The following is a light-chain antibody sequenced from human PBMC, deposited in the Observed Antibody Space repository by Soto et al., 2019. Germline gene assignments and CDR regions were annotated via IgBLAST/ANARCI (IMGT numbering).Light chain of an antibody. CDR2: EVH. CDR3: ASYLTTSPLEV. J-gene: IGLJ1*01. Sequence: QSALTQPASVSGSPGESITVSCFGSISDIGSHNYVSWYRQYPGEAPRLLIYEVHYRPSEVSSRFSGSKSGNTASLTISGIQAADEADYYCASYLTTSPLEVFGPGTKLTVL. CDR1: ISDIGSHNY. V-gene: IGLV2-14*01.